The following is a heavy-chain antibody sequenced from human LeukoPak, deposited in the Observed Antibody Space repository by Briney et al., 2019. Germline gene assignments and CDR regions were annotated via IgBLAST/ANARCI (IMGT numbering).Heavy chain of an antibody. D-gene: IGHD5-12*01. CDR3: AGTTLREYYYYGMDV. V-gene: IGHV1-2*02. CDR2: INPNSGGT. CDR1: GYTFTGYY. J-gene: IGHJ6*02. Sequence: GASVKVSCKASGYTFTGYYMHWVRQAPGQGLEWMGWINPNSGGTNYAQKSQGRVTMTRDTSISTAYMELSRLRSDDTAVYYCAGTTLREYYYYGMDVWGQGTTVTVSS.